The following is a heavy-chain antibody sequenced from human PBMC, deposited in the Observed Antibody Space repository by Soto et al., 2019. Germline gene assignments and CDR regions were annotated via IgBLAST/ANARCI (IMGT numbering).Heavy chain of an antibody. Sequence: QLQLQESGPGLVKPSETLSLTCTVSGGSINGGTYFWGWIRQPPGKGLEWIGSINYSGRTNYNPSLKSRVTVSADTSKNQFSLKLRSVTATDTAVYYCARHTPHATFGVPTPDFDHWGQGTLVSVSS. V-gene: IGHV4-39*01. CDR3: ARHTPHATFGVPTPDFDH. CDR2: INYSGRT. J-gene: IGHJ4*02. CDR1: GGSINGGTYF. D-gene: IGHD3-3*01.